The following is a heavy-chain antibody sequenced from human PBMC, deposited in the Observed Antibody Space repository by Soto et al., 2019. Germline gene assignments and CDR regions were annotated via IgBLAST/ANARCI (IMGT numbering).Heavy chain of an antibody. D-gene: IGHD3-10*01. CDR1: GGTFSSYA. CDR2: IIPIFGTA. J-gene: IGHJ4*02. CDR3: ARLPFGGFLNGRRFAY. Sequence: ASVKVSCKASGGTFSSYAISWVRQAPGQGLEWMGGIIPIFGTANYAQKFQGRVTITADKSTSTAYMELSSLRSEDTAVYYCARLPFGGFLNGRRFAYWGQGTLVTVSS. V-gene: IGHV1-69*06.